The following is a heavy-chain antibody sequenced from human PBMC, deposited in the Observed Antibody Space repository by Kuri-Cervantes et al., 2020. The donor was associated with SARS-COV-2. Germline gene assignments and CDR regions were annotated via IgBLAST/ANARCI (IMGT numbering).Heavy chain of an antibody. J-gene: IGHJ6*04. CDR3: ARPGGFLDV. V-gene: IGHV4-38-2*01. D-gene: IGHD4-23*01. Sequence: SETLSLTCAASGYSISSGYNWGWIRQPPGKGLEWIGSIYHSGSTYYNPSLKSRVTISVDTSKNQFSLKLSSVTAADTAVYYCARPGGFLDVWGKGTTVTVSS. CDR2: IYHSGST. CDR1: GYSISSGYN.